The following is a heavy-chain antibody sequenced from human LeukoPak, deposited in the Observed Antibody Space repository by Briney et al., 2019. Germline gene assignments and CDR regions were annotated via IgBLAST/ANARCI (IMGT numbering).Heavy chain of an antibody. D-gene: IGHD1-14*01. CDR1: GFSFSTYY. CDR2: ISSSMTYI. Sequence: GGSLRLSCAASGFSFSTYYVNWVRQAPGKGLEWVSCISSSMTYIYYADSVRGRFAISRDNAKNSLYLQMNSLRAEDTAVYYCARENHGSFDYWGQGSLVTVSS. J-gene: IGHJ4*02. V-gene: IGHV3-21*01. CDR3: ARENHGSFDY.